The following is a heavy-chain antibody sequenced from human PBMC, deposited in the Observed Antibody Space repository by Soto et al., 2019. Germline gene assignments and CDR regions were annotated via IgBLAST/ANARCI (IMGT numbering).Heavy chain of an antibody. CDR1: GGSISSSSYY. Sequence: QLQLQESGPGLVKPSETLSLTCTVSGGSISSSSYYWGWIRQPPGKGLEWIGSSYYSGSTYYNPSLKSRVTISVDTSKNQFSLKLSSVTAADTAVYYCARHIGAYGSGSYYNWFDPWGQGTLVTVSS. V-gene: IGHV4-39*01. CDR3: ARHIGAYGSGSYYNWFDP. J-gene: IGHJ5*02. CDR2: SYYSGST. D-gene: IGHD3-10*01.